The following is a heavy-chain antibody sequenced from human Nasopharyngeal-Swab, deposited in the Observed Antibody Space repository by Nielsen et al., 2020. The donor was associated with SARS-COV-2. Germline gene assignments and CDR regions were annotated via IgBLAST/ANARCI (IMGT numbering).Heavy chain of an antibody. Sequence: KVSCQGSGYSFTSYWIAWVRQMPGKGLEWMGIIYPRYSDTSYSPSFQGQVTISADKSISTAYLQWSSLKASDTAMYYCVRPEGVATSFKYYFQYGMDVWGQGTMVTVPS. D-gene: IGHD5-12*01. CDR1: GYSFTSYW. CDR2: IYPRYSDT. J-gene: IGHJ6*02. V-gene: IGHV5-51*01. CDR3: VRPEGVATSFKYYFQYGMDV.